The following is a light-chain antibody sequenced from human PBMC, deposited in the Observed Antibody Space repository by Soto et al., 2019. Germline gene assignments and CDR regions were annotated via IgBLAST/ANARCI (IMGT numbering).Light chain of an antibody. CDR1: SSNIGNNY. Sequence: QSVLTQPPSVSAAPGQKVTISCSGSSSNIGNNYVSWYQQLPGTAPKLLIYDNNKRPSGIPDRFSGSKSGTSATLGITGLQTGDEADYYCAAWDSSLSAVFGGGTKVTVL. CDR2: DNN. V-gene: IGLV1-51*01. CDR3: AAWDSSLSAV. J-gene: IGLJ2*01.